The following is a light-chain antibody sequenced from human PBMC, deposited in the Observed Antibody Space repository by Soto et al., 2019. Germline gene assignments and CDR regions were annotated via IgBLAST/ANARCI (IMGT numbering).Light chain of an antibody. J-gene: IGKJ2*01. V-gene: IGKV1-33*01. CDR2: DAS. Sequence: DIQMTQSPSSLSASVGDRVTITWQASQDISNYLNWYQQKPGKAPKLLIYDASNLEARVPLRFSGSGSGTDCSFTISSLQPEDIATYYCQHYENLAYIFGQGTKLEIK. CDR3: QHYENLAYI. CDR1: QDISNY.